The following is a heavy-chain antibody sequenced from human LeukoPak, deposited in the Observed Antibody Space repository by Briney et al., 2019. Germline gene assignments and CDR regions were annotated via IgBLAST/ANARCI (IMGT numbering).Heavy chain of an antibody. CDR1: GGSISSYY. CDR3: AREPLPRDIVATTPRDKQDY. V-gene: IGHV4-59*01. J-gene: IGHJ4*02. CDR2: IYYSGST. Sequence: SETLSLTCTVSGGSISSYYWSWIRQPPGKGLEWIGYIYYSGSTNYNPSLKSRVTISVDTSKNQFSLKLSSVTAADTAVYYCAREPLPRDIVATTPRDKQDYWGQGTLVTVSS. D-gene: IGHD5-12*01.